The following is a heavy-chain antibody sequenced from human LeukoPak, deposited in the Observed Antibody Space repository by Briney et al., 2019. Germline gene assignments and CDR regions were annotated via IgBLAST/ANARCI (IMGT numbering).Heavy chain of an antibody. CDR2: VYNGGST. D-gene: IGHD3-10*01. Sequence: SETLSLTCTVSGGSISSYHWSWIRQSPGKGLEWIGYVYNGGSTTYNPSLKSRVTISEDTSKNQFSLRLSSVTAADTAVYYCARAAYYGSGSFFDYWGQGTLVTVSS. V-gene: IGHV4-59*01. CDR3: ARAAYYGSGSFFDY. J-gene: IGHJ4*02. CDR1: GGSISSYH.